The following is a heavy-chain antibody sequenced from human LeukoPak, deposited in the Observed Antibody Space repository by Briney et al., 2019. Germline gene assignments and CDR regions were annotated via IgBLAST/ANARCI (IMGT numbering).Heavy chain of an antibody. V-gene: IGHV4-4*08. CDR2: IYTSGST. CDR1: GGSISSYY. CDR3: ARSYGYSSSWYGSDWFDP. D-gene: IGHD6-13*01. J-gene: IGHJ5*02. Sequence: SETLSLTCTVSGGSISSYYWSWIRQPPGKGLEWIGRIYTSGSTNYNPSLKSRVTISVDTSKNQFSLKLSSVTAADTAVYYCARSYGYSSSWYGSDWFDPWGQGTLVTVSS.